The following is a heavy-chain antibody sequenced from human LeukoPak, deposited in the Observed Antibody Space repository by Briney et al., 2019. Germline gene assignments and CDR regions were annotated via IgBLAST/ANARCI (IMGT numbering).Heavy chain of an antibody. CDR2: ISADGVTT. CDR1: GFTFRSHA. Sequence: PGGSLRLSCAASGFTFRSHAMSWVRQAPGKGLEWVSAISADGVTTYYADSVKGRFTISRDNSKNTLYLQMNSLRAEDTAVYYCARAGWELLIDYWGQGTLVTVSS. V-gene: IGHV3-23*01. CDR3: ARAGWELLIDY. J-gene: IGHJ4*02. D-gene: IGHD1-26*01.